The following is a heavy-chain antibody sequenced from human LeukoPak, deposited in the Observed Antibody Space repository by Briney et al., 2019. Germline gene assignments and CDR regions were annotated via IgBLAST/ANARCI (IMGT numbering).Heavy chain of an antibody. J-gene: IGHJ4*02. D-gene: IGHD1-26*01. CDR3: ARGDGNYYDY. Sequence: ASVKVSCKASGYTFSSYGISWVRQAPGQGLEWMGWISAYNGNTNCAQKFQGRVTMTTDTSTSTAYMELRSLRSDDTAVYFCARGDGNYYDYWGQGTLVTVSS. CDR1: GYTFSSYG. V-gene: IGHV1-18*01. CDR2: ISAYNGNT.